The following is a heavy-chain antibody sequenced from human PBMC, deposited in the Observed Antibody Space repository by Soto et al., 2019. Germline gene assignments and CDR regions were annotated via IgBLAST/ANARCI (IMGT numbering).Heavy chain of an antibody. V-gene: IGHV3-11*01. CDR3: ARGQQLVANWLDP. Sequence: VGSLRLSCAASGFPFSDSYMAWIRQAPGKGLEEIATISSTGSTPYYADSVKGRFTISRDNAQNSLYLEMNNLRAEDTAVYYCARGQQLVANWLDPWGQGILVTVSS. CDR2: ISSTGSTP. D-gene: IGHD6-6*01. CDR1: GFPFSDSY. J-gene: IGHJ5*02.